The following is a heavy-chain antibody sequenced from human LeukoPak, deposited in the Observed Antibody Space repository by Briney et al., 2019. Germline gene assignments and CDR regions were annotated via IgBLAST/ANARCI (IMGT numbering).Heavy chain of an antibody. Sequence: ASVTVSCKVSGYTLTELSMHWVRQAPGKGLEWMGGFDPEDGETIYAQKFQGRVTMTEDTSTDTAYMELSSLRSEDTDVYYCATRRAAKYCSSTSCPPGAFDIWGQGTMVTVSS. CDR3: ATRRAAKYCSSTSCPPGAFDI. D-gene: IGHD2-2*01. V-gene: IGHV1-24*01. CDR1: GYTLTELS. J-gene: IGHJ3*02. CDR2: FDPEDGET.